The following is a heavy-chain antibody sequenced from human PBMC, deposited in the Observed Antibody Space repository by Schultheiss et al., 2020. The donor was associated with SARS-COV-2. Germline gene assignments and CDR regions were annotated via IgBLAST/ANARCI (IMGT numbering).Heavy chain of an antibody. Sequence: SVKVSCKASGGTFSSYAISWVRQAPGQGLEWMGRIIPILGIANYAQKFQGRVTITADKSTSTAYMELSSLRSEDTAVYYCARDVGIAAATTDYYYGMDVWGRGTTVTVSS. V-gene: IGHV1-69*04. J-gene: IGHJ6*02. CDR1: GGTFSSYA. CDR3: ARDVGIAAATTDYYYGMDV. D-gene: IGHD6-13*01. CDR2: IIPILGIA.